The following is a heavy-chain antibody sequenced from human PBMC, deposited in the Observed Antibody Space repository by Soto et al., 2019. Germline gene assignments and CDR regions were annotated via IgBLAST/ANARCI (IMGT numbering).Heavy chain of an antibody. D-gene: IGHD6-19*01. V-gene: IGHV2-26*01. J-gene: IGHJ5*02. CDR1: GLSITDSEMG. CDR2: IDSSGEK. CDR3: ARSHLAVAVSPWFDP. Sequence: QVTLKESGPVLVKPTETLTLRCTVSGLSITDSEMGVSWIRQPPGRPLEWLAHIDSSGEKTYRTFLTCRLAIAKDTSKSQIVLTMTNMAPADTATYYCARSHLAVAVSPWFDPWGQGIPVTVSS.